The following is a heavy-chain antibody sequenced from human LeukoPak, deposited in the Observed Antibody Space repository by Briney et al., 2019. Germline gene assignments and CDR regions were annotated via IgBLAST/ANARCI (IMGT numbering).Heavy chain of an antibody. V-gene: IGHV4-59*01. D-gene: IGHD2-15*01. CDR2: IYDIGTT. CDR3: ARGGNCSGGSCYSDRGWFDP. J-gene: IGHJ5*02. CDR1: GGSITRFY. Sequence: SETLSLTCTVSGGSITRFYWSWIRQPPGKGLEWIGYIYDIGTTNYNPSLKTRVTMSVDTSKNQFSLKLSSVTAADTAVYYCARGGNCSGGSCYSDRGWFDPWGQGTLVTVSS.